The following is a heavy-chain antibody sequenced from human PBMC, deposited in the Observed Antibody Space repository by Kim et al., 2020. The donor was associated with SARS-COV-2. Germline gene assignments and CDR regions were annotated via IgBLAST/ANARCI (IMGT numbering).Heavy chain of an antibody. J-gene: IGHJ6*02. CDR2: ISSSSSYI. V-gene: IGHV3-21*01. D-gene: IGHD2-2*01. CDR1: GFTFSSYS. CDR3: ARERVSTSRRYYYYGMDV. Sequence: GGSLRLFCAASGFTFSSYSMNWVRQAPGKGLEWVSSISSSSSYIYYADSVKGRFTISRDNAKNSLYLQMNSLRAEDTAVYYCARERVSTSRRYYYYGMDVWGQGTTVTVSS.